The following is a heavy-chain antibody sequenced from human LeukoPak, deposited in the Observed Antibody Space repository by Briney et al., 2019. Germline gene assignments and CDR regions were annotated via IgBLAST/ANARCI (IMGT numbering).Heavy chain of an antibody. J-gene: IGHJ4*02. CDR3: ARDHSGYDDTTFDY. V-gene: IGHV1-2*02. D-gene: IGHD5-12*01. CDR2: INPNSGGT. Sequence: ASVKVSCKASGYTFTGYYMHWVRQAPGQGLEWMGWINPNSGGTNYAQKLQGRVAMTRDTSISTAYMELSRLRSDDTAVYYCARDHSGYDDTTFDYWGQGTLVTVSS. CDR1: GYTFTGYY.